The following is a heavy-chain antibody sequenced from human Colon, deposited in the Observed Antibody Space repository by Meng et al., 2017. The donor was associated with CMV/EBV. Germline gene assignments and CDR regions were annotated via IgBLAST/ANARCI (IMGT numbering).Heavy chain of an antibody. D-gene: IGHD3-22*01. CDR2: INPNSGGT. V-gene: IGHV1-2*02. Sequence: ASVKVSCKASGYTFTDHYIQWVRQAPGQGLECMGWINPNSGGTTYEPHFHGRVTLTRDTSISTVYMEVTRLTSDDTAMYYCARADSDSSGYYGPDFWGQGTMVTVSS. J-gene: IGHJ3*01. CDR1: GYTFTDHY. CDR3: ARADSDSSGYYGPDF.